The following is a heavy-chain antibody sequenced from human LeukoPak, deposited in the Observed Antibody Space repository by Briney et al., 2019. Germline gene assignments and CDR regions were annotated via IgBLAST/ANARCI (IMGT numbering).Heavy chain of an antibody. Sequence: SGTLSLTCAVSGDSIYSKWWSWVRQPPGKGLEWIGEVFHTGDTKHNPSLKSRVTMSVDKSKNQFSLKLNSVTATDTAVYYCASSNDYIWFDPWGQGALVTVSA. V-gene: IGHV4-4*02. CDR2: VFHTGDT. CDR3: ASSNDYIWFDP. D-gene: IGHD4-11*01. J-gene: IGHJ5*02. CDR1: GDSIYSKW.